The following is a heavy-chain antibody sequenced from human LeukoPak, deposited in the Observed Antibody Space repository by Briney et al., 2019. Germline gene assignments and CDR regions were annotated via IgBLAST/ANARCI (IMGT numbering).Heavy chain of an antibody. V-gene: IGHV4-30-4*01. D-gene: IGHD3-22*01. Sequence: SETLSLTCTVSGGSISSGDYYWSWIRQPPGKGLEWIGYIYYSGSTYYNPSLKSRVTISVDTSKNQFSLKLSSVTAADTAVYYCARAHLSHYYDSSGYYYGSWFDPWGQGTLVTVSS. CDR2: IYYSGST. J-gene: IGHJ5*02. CDR1: GGSISSGDYY. CDR3: ARAHLSHYYDSSGYYYGSWFDP.